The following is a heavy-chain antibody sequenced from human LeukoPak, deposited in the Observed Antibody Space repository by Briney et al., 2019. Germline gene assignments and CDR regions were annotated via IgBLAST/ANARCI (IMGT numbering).Heavy chain of an antibody. CDR1: GFTFDAYA. CDR2: ISWNSGSI. V-gene: IGHV3-9*01. CDR3: AKDAFDI. J-gene: IGHJ3*02. Sequence: PGRSLRLSCVASGFTFDAYAMFWVRQAPGKGLGWVSGISWNSGSIGYADSVKGRFTISRDNARYSLYLQMNSLRPEDTALYYCAKDAFDIWGQGTMVTVSS.